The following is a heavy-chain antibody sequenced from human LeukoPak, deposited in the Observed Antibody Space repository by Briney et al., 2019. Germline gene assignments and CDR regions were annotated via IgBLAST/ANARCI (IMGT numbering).Heavy chain of an antibody. CDR1: GYTFTGYY. V-gene: IGHV1-2*02. CDR3: ARVESGSYQTLFDY. CDR2: INPNSGGT. Sequence: ASVKVSCKASGYTFTGYYMHWVGQAPGQGLEWMGWINPNSGGTNYAQKFQGRVTMTRDTSISTDYMELNRLRSDDTAVYYCARVESGSYQTLFDYWGQGTLVAVSS. J-gene: IGHJ4*02. D-gene: IGHD1-26*01.